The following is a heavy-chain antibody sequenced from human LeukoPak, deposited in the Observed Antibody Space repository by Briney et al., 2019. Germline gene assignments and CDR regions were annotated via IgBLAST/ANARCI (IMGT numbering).Heavy chain of an antibody. Sequence: GGSLRLSCGASGFTFSSYSMTWVRQAPGRGLEWVSSISNSGGSTYYADSVKGRSTISRDNSKNTLYLQMNSPGAEDSTVYYCAKYRGNVFDYWGQGTLVTVSS. CDR1: GFTFSSYS. CDR3: AKYRGNVFDY. CDR2: ISNSGGST. J-gene: IGHJ4*02. V-gene: IGHV3-23*01. D-gene: IGHD3-10*01.